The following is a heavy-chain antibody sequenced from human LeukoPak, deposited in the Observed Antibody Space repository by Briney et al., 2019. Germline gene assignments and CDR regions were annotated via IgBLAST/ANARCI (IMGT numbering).Heavy chain of an antibody. J-gene: IGHJ6*02. CDR3: ARGRAGSSTSRERLYYYYYGMDV. Sequence: SETLSLTCTVSGGSVSSGGYYWSWIRQPPGKGLEWIGYIYYSGSTNYNPSLKSRVTISVDTSKNQFSLKLSSVTAADTAVYYCARGRAGSSTSRERLYYYYYGMDVWGQGTTVTVSS. CDR1: GGSVSSGGYY. CDR2: IYYSGST. D-gene: IGHD2-2*01. V-gene: IGHV4-61*08.